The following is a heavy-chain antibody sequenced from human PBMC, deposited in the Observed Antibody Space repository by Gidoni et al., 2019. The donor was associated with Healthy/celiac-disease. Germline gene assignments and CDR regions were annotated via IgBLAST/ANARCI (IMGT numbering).Heavy chain of an antibody. Sequence: QVQLQESGPGLVKPSQTLSLTCTVSGGSISSGSYYWSWIRQPAGKGLEWIGRLYTSGRTNYNPSLKSRVTISVDTSKNQFSLRLSSVTAADTAVYYCASGGSSSSWYAFDIWGQGTMVTVSS. CDR1: GGSISSGSYY. V-gene: IGHV4-61*02. CDR2: LYTSGRT. CDR3: ASGGSSSSWYAFDI. D-gene: IGHD6-13*01. J-gene: IGHJ3*02.